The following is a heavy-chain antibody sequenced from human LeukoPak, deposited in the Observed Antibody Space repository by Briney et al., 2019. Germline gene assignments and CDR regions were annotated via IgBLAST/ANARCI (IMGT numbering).Heavy chain of an antibody. D-gene: IGHD6-19*01. CDR2: IRSKANSYAT. CDR1: GFTFSGSA. V-gene: IGHV3-73*01. Sequence: AGGSLRPSCAASGFTFSGSAMHWVRQASGKGLEWVGRIRSKANSYATAYAASVKGRFTISRDDSKNTAYLQMNSLKTEDTAVYYCTRTYSSGWLNYFDYWGQGTLVTVSS. J-gene: IGHJ4*02. CDR3: TRTYSSGWLNYFDY.